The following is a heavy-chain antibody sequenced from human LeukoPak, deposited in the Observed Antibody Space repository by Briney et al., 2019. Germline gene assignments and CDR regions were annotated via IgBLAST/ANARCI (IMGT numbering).Heavy chain of an antibody. CDR2: ISAYNGNT. V-gene: IGHV1-18*01. J-gene: IGHJ3*02. Sequence: ASVKVSCKASGYTFTSYGISWVRQAPGQGLEWMGWISAYNGNTNYAQKLQGRVTMTTGTSTSTVYMELSSLRSEDTAVYYCARDFDSGSYAFDIWGQGTMVTVSS. CDR1: GYTFTSYG. CDR3: ARDFDSGSYAFDI. D-gene: IGHD1-26*01.